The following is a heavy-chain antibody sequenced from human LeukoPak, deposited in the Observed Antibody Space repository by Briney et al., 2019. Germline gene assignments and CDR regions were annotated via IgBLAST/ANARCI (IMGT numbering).Heavy chain of an antibody. Sequence: ASVKVSCKASGYSFTDYYMHWVRQAPGQGPEWMAWINPDTGGTKYAQKFQGRVTVTRDTSISTVYMELSSLSSDDTALNYCATYNRPNTPSPAFDYWGQGSLVTVSS. J-gene: IGHJ4*02. CDR2: INPDTGGT. CDR3: ATYNRPNTPSPAFDY. V-gene: IGHV1-2*02. D-gene: IGHD2/OR15-2a*01. CDR1: GYSFTDYY.